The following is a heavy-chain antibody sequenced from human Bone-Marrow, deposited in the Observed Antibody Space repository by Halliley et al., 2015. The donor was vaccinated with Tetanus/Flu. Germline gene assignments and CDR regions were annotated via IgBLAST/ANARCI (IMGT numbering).Heavy chain of an antibody. CDR1: GGPISPYY. V-gene: IGHV4-59*01. J-gene: IGHJ4*02. D-gene: IGHD2-21*02. CDR3: ARAGDGQAWQLHF. Sequence: TLSLTCTVSGGPISPYYWSWFRQPPGKGLEWVAYMYYTGSSDYNPSLKSRVTISVDTSKNQFSPNLRYVTAADSAVYYCARAGDGQAWQLHFWGQGTLVTVSS. CDR2: MYYTGSS.